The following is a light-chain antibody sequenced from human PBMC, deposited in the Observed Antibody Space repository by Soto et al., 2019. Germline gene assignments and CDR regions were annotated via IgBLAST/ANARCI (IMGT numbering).Light chain of an antibody. CDR2: AAS. CDR3: QQSNSTPL. J-gene: IGKJ1*01. CDR1: QSVGGY. Sequence: DIQMTQSPSSLSASVGDRVTITCRASQSVGGYLNWYQQKPGKAPKLLIYAASSLQSGVPSRFSGSGSGTDFTITISSLPPEVFATYYRQQSNSTPLFGQGTKVEIK. V-gene: IGKV1-39*01.